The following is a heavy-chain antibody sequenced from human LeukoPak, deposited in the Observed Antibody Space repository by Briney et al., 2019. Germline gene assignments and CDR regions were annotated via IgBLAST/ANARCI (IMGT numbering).Heavy chain of an antibody. CDR3: AIGSYDILTGHFYL. V-gene: IGHV3-7*01. CDR2: IKQDGSEK. Sequence: SGGSLRLSCAASGFTFSSYWMSWVRQAPGKGLEWVANIKQDGSEKYYVDSVKGRFTISRDNAKNSLYLQMNSLRPEDTAEYYCAIGSYDILTGHFYLRGQGTLVTVSS. CDR1: GFTFSSYW. D-gene: IGHD3-9*01. J-gene: IGHJ4*02.